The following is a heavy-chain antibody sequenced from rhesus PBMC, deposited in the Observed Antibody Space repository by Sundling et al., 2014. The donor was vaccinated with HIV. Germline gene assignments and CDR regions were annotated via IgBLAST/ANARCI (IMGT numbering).Heavy chain of an antibody. CDR1: GYTFTDYF. V-gene: IGHV1-111*02. J-gene: IGHJ6*01. D-gene: IGHD1-26*01. CDR3: ALLTGTTLHYYGLNS. Sequence: EVQLIQSGPEVRKPGASVKLSCKTSGYTFTDYFLHWVRQAPGKGLEWVGHIDPEDGEVGYGQKFQGRVTITADTSIDTVYMELTSLRSEDTAVYYCALLTGTTLHYYGLNSWGQGVVVTVSS. CDR2: IDPEDGEV.